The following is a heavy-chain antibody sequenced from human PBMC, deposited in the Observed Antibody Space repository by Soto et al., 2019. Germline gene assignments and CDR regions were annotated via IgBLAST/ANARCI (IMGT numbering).Heavy chain of an antibody. CDR1: GGTFSSYA. V-gene: IGHV1-69*01. J-gene: IGHJ5*02. Sequence: QVQLVQSGAEVKKPGSSVKVSCKASGGTFSSYAISWVRQAPGQGLEWMGGIIPIFGTANYAQKFQGRVTITADESTSTAYMELSSVRSEDTAVYYCARRYCSGGSCYSEDWFDPWGQGTLVTVSS. CDR2: IIPIFGTA. CDR3: ARRYCSGGSCYSEDWFDP. D-gene: IGHD2-15*01.